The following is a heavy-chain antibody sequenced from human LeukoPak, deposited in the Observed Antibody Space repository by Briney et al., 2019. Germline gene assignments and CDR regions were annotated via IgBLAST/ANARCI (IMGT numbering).Heavy chain of an antibody. CDR2: IYYSGST. CDR1: GGSISSYH. Sequence: SETLSLTCTVSGGSISSYHWSWIRQPPGKGLEWIGYIYYSGSTNYNPSLKSRVTISVDTSKNQFSLKLSSVTAADTAVYYCARGYDYDSSGYPDYWGQGTLVTVSS. V-gene: IGHV4-59*01. J-gene: IGHJ4*02. CDR3: ARGYDYDSSGYPDY. D-gene: IGHD3-22*01.